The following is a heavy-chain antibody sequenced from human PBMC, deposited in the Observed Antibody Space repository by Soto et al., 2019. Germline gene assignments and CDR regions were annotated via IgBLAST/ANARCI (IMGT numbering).Heavy chain of an antibody. CDR3: ARGLRITMVRGYYGMDV. CDR1: GGSISSSSYY. CDR2: IYYSGST. V-gene: IGHV4-39*01. D-gene: IGHD3-10*01. Sequence: SETLSLTCTVSGGSISSSSYYWGWIHKPPGKGLEWIGSIYYSGSTYYNPSLKSRVTISVDTSKNQFSLKLSSVTAADTAVYYCARGLRITMVRGYYGMDVWGQGTTVTVSS. J-gene: IGHJ6*02.